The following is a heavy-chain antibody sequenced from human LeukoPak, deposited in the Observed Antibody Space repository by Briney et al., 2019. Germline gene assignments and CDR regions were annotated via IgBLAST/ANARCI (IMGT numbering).Heavy chain of an antibody. V-gene: IGHV4-39*01. D-gene: IGHD6-13*01. CDR1: GGSISSTSYY. J-gene: IGHJ4*02. CDR2: INYSERS. CDR3: ARLRDVNGCSNSWFPYYFDY. Sequence: SETLSLTCTVSGGSISSTSYYWVWIRPPPGKGLVWIRSINYSERSYDNPSLRSRVIICVDATNCLFSLKLSSVTAADTVDYSCARLRDVNGCSNSWFPYYFDYWGQGTLVTVSS.